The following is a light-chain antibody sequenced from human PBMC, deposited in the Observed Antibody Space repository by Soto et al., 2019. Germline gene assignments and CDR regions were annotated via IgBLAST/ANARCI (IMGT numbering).Light chain of an antibody. CDR1: SSNIGNTF. J-gene: IGLJ3*02. CDR2: DNN. V-gene: IGLV1-51*01. Sequence: QAVVTQPPSVSAAPGQKVTISCSGSSSNIGNTFISWYQQLPGTAPKLLIYDNNKRPSGIPDRFSGSKSGTSATLDITGLQTGDEADYYCGTWDNSLRAGVFGGGTKLTVL. CDR3: GTWDNSLRAGV.